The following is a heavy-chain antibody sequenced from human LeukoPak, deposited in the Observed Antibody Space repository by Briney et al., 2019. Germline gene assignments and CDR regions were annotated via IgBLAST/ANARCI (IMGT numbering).Heavy chain of an antibody. CDR1: GFTFSNYW. CDR3: ARDMVVVPDAFDI. CDR2: IKQDGSEK. J-gene: IGHJ3*02. D-gene: IGHD2-15*01. Sequence: HPGGSLRLSCAASGFTFSNYWMSWVRQAPGKGLEWVANIKQDGSEKYYVDSVKGRFTISRDNAKNSLYLQMNSLRAEDTAVYYCARDMVVVPDAFDIWGQGTMVTVSS. V-gene: IGHV3-7*01.